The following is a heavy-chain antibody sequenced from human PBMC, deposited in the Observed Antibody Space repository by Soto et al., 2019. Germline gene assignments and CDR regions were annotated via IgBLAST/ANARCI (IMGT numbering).Heavy chain of an antibody. V-gene: IGHV2-70*13. Sequence: SGPTLVNPTETLTLTCTFSGFSLTSPGVCVSWIRQPPGKALERLALIERDDDDKYYSTSLKTRLTISKDTRKNQVVLTMANMDPADTGTYYCARSIRGPRRFNGMDVWGQGTTVTVSS. D-gene: IGHD1-20*01. J-gene: IGHJ6*02. CDR1: GFSLTSPGVC. CDR3: ARSIRGPRRFNGMDV. CDR2: IERDDDDK.